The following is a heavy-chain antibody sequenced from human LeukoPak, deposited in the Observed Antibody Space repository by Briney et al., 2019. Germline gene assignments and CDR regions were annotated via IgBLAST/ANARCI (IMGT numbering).Heavy chain of an antibody. V-gene: IGHV3-23*01. CDR1: GFTFNSYA. Sequence: HPGGSLRLSCTASGFTFNSYAMNWVRQAPGKGLEWVSAISGSGGSTYYADSVKGRFTISRDNSKNTLYLQMNSLRAEDTAVYYCAEMEYYDFWSGYYDYFDYWGQGTLVTVSS. D-gene: IGHD3-3*01. J-gene: IGHJ4*02. CDR2: ISGSGGST. CDR3: AEMEYYDFWSGYYDYFDY.